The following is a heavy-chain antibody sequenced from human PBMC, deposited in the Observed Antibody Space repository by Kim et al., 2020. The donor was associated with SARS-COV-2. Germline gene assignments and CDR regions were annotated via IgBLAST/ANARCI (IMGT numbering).Heavy chain of an antibody. D-gene: IGHD2-2*01. CDR1: GGSVSSGSYY. V-gene: IGHV4-61*01. Sequence: SETLSLTCTVSGGSVSSGSYYWSWIRQPPGKGLEWIGYIYYSGSTNYNPSLNSRVTISVDTSKNQFSLKLSSVTAADTAVYYCARGTTYCSSTSCTPGSFDYWGQGTLVTVSS. CDR2: IYYSGST. J-gene: IGHJ4*02. CDR3: ARGTTYCSSTSCTPGSFDY.